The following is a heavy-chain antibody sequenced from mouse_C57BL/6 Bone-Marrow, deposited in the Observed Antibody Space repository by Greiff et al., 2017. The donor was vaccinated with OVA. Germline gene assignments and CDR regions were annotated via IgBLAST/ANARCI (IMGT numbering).Heavy chain of an antibody. J-gene: IGHJ3*01. CDR2: IYPRSGNT. CDR1: GYTFTSYG. CDR3: ARPIYDGYEGFAY. D-gene: IGHD2-3*01. Sequence: QVQLQQSGAELARPGASVKLSCKASGYTFTSYGISWVKQRTGQGLEWIGEIYPRSGNTYYNEKFKGKATLTADKSSSTAYMELRSLTSEDAAVYFCARPIYDGYEGFAYWGQGTLVTVSA. V-gene: IGHV1-81*01.